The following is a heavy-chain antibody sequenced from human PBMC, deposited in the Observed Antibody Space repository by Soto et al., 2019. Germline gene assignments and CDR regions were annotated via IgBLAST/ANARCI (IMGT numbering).Heavy chain of an antibody. CDR3: ARDPVRGYQRKFDY. CDR1: VFTCSSYS. V-gene: IGHV3-21*01. D-gene: IGHD3-22*01. J-gene: IGHJ4*02. Sequence: GGSLRLSCAASVFTCSSYSMNWVRQAPGKGLEWVSSISSSSSYIYYADSVKGRFTISRDNAKNSLYLQMNSLRAEDTAVYYCARDPVRGYQRKFDYWGQGTLVTVSS. CDR2: ISSSSSYI.